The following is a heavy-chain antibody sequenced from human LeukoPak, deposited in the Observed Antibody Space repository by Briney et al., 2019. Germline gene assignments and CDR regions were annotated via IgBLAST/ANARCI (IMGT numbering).Heavy chain of an antibody. CDR1: GYTFTGYY. CDR2: INPKSGGT. D-gene: IGHD3-22*01. J-gene: IGHJ4*02. V-gene: IGHV1-2*02. CDR3: ARDQSSYYDSSGYYYY. Sequence: ASVKVSCKASGYTFTGYYMHWVRQAHGQGLEWMGWINPKSGGTNYAQKFQGRVTMTRDTSINTAYMELSRLRSDYPAVYYCARDQSSYYDSSGYYYYWGQGTLVTVSS.